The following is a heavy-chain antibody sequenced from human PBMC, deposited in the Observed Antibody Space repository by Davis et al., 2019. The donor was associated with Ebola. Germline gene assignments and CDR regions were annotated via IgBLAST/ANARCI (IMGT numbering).Heavy chain of an antibody. J-gene: IGHJ4*02. V-gene: IGHV4-59*12. CDR2: IYYSGST. CDR3: ARDRGYSGYDYLDY. Sequence: SETLSLTCTVSGGSISSYYWSWIRQPPGKGLEWIGYIYYSGSTNYNPSLKSRVTMSVDTSKNQFSLKLSSVTAADTAVYYCARDRGYSGYDYLDYWGQGTLVTVSS. CDR1: GGSISSYY. D-gene: IGHD5-12*01.